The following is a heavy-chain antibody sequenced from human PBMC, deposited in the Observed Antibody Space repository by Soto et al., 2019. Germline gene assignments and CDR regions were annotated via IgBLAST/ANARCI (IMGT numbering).Heavy chain of an antibody. J-gene: IGHJ4*02. CDR3: ARCSSRWPDTSLYFFDY. CDR2: ISGSSSFI. V-gene: IGHV3-21*01. D-gene: IGHD2-2*01. CDR1: RFNFSRYS. Sequence: EVQLVESGGGLVKPGGSLRLSCAASRFNFSRYSMHWVRQAPGKGLERVSSISGSSSFIYSAASLKGRFTISRDNAKTSLYLQMNSLRAEDTAVYYCARCSSRWPDTSLYFFDYWGQGTLVTVSS.